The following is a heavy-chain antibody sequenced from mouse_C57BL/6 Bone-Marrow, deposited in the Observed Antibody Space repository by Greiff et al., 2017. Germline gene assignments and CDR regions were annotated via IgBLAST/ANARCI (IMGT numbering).Heavy chain of an antibody. CDR2: INPYNGGT. CDR3: AGGDYYGRMDY. J-gene: IGHJ4*01. Sequence: EVQLQQSGPVLVKPGASVKMSCKASGYTFTDYYMNWVKQSHGKSLEWIGVINPYNGGTSSNQKFKGKATLNVDKSSSTAYMELNSLTSEDSAVYYCAGGDYYGRMDYWGQGTSVTVSS. CDR1: GYTFTDYY. D-gene: IGHD1-1*01. V-gene: IGHV1-19*01.